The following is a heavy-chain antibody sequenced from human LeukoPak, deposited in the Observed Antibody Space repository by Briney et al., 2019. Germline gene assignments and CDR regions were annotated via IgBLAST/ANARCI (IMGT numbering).Heavy chain of an antibody. V-gene: IGHV4-34*01. CDR2: INHSGST. J-gene: IGHJ4*02. D-gene: IGHD2-15*01. CDR1: GGSFSGYY. CDR3: ARGGEVVVAARFDY. Sequence: SETLSLTCAVYGGSFSGYYWSWIRQPPGKGLEWIGEINHSGSTNYNPSLKSRVTISVDTSKNQFSLKLSSVTAADTAVYYCARGGEVVVAARFDYWGQGTLVTVSS.